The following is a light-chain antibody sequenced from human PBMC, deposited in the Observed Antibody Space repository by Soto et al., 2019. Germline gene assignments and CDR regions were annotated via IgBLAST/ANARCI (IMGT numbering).Light chain of an antibody. CDR1: QDISNY. CDR3: QQYDNHFT. V-gene: IGKV1-33*01. CDR2: DAS. J-gene: IGKJ3*01. Sequence: DLQMTQSPSSLSASVGDRVTITCQASQDISNYLNWYQQKPGKAPKLLIYDASNLETGVPSRFSGSGSGTDFTFTISSLQPEDIATYYCQQYDNHFTFGPGTKVDIK.